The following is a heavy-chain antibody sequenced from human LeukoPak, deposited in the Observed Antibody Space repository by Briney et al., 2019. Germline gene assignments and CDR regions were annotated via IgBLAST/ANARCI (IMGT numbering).Heavy chain of an antibody. CDR3: ARDADGSGTLLDY. V-gene: IGHV1-18*01. J-gene: IGHJ4*02. CDR2: ISGDNGDT. D-gene: IGHD3-10*01. CDR1: GYTFGNYA. Sequence: ASVKVSCKTSGYTFGNYAITWVRQAPGQGLEWIGWISGDNGDTKYAQKVQGRVTVTTDTSTTTTYMELRSLRSDDTAVYYCARDADGSGTLLDYWGQGSLVTVSS.